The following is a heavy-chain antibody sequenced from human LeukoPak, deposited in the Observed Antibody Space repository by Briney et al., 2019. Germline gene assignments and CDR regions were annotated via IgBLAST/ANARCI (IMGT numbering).Heavy chain of an antibody. D-gene: IGHD5-24*01. J-gene: IGHJ4*02. V-gene: IGHV3-23*01. CDR2: ISGSGGNT. CDR1: GFTFSSYS. CDR3: AKELSEMATISPFDY. Sequence: PGGSLRLSCAASGFTFSSYSMNWVRQAPGKGLEWVSAISGSGGNTYYADSVKGRFTISRDNSKNTLYLQMNSLRAEDTAVYYCAKELSEMATISPFDYWGQGTLVTVSS.